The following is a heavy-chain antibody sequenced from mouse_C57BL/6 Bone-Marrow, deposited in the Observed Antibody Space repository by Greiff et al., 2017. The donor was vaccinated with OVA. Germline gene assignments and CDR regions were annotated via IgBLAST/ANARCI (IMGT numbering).Heavy chain of an antibody. CDR2: IFPGSGST. Sequence: VKLMESGPELVKPGASVKISCKASGYTFTDYYINWVKQRPGQGLEWIGWIFPGSGSTYYNEKFKGKATLTVDKSSSTAYMLLSSLTSEDSAVYFCARLRYYGPYWYFDVWGTGTTVTVSS. D-gene: IGHD1-1*01. J-gene: IGHJ1*03. CDR3: ARLRYYGPYWYFDV. V-gene: IGHV1-75*01. CDR1: GYTFTDYY.